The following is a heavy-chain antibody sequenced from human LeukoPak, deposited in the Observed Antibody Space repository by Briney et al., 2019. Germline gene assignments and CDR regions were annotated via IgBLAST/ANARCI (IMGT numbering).Heavy chain of an antibody. J-gene: IGHJ4*02. CDR1: GFTFSSYE. V-gene: IGHV3-48*03. Sequence: PGGSLRLSCAASGFTFSSYEMNWVRQAPGKGLEWVSYITSSGSTIYYADSVKGRFTISRDNAKNSLYLHMNSLRAEDTAVYYCARTRHGYWGYWGQGTLVTVSS. CDR2: ITSSGSTI. D-gene: IGHD5-18*01. CDR3: ARTRHGYWGY.